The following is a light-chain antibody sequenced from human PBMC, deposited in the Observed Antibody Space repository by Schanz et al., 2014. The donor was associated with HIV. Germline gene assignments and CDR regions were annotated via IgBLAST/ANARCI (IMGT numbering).Light chain of an antibody. CDR2: DDS. CDR1: SSNIGAGYD. Sequence: QSVLTQPPSVSGAPGQRVTISCTGSSSNIGAGYDVHWYQQFPGTAPKLLIFDDSSRPSGVPDRFSGSQSGTSASLAISGLRSEDEADYYCAAWDDSLSGVVFGGGTKLTVL. CDR3: AAWDDSLSGVV. J-gene: IGLJ2*01. V-gene: IGLV1-40*01.